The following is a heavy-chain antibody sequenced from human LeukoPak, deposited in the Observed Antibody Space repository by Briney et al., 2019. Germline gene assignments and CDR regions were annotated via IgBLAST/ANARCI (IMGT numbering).Heavy chain of an antibody. V-gene: IGHV4-39*07. CDR3: ARARANDFWSGYYDNWFDP. Sequence: SETLSLTCTVSGGSISSSSYYWGWIRQPPGKGLEWIGSIYYSGSTYYNPSLKSRVTISVDTSKNQFSLKLSSVTAADTAVYYCARARANDFWSGYYDNWFDPWGQGTLVTVSS. CDR2: IYYSGST. J-gene: IGHJ5*02. D-gene: IGHD3-3*01. CDR1: GGSISSSSYY.